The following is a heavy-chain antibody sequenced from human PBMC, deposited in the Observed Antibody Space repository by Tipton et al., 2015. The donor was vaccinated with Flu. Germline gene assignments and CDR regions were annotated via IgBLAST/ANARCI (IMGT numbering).Heavy chain of an antibody. Sequence: GAEVKKPGESLKISCKGSGYSFTSYWIGWVRQMPGKGLEWMGIIYPGDSDTRYSPSFQGQVTISADKSISTAYLQWSSLKASDTAMYYCARRDYYDSSGYYYVYAFDIWGQGTMVTVSS. D-gene: IGHD3-22*01. CDR3: ARRDYYDSSGYYYVYAFDI. V-gene: IGHV5-51*03. CDR2: IYPGDSDT. J-gene: IGHJ3*02. CDR1: GYSFTSYW.